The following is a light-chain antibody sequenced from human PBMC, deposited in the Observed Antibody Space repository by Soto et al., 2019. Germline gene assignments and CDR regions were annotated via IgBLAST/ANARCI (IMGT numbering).Light chain of an antibody. J-gene: IGKJ1*01. CDR3: QQYYSYPWT. CDR1: QGISSY. Sequence: IEMTQSPSSLSTSVGDRVTITCRASQGISSYLAWYQQKPGKAPKLLIYAASTLQSGVPSRFSGSGSGTDFTLTISCLQSEDFATYYCQQYYSYPWTFGQGTKVDIK. V-gene: IGKV1-8*01. CDR2: AAS.